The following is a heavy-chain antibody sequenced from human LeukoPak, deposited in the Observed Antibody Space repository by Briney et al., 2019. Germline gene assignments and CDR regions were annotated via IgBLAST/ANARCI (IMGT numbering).Heavy chain of an antibody. CDR2: ISGSGGST. V-gene: IGHV3-23*01. CDR1: GFTFSSYA. Sequence: GGSLRLSCAASGFTFSSYAMSWVRQAPGKGLEWVSAISGSGGSTYYADSVKGRFTISRDNSKNTPYLQMNSLRAEDTAVYYCANLVPAAHDAFDIWGQGTMVTVSS. D-gene: IGHD2-2*01. CDR3: ANLVPAAHDAFDI. J-gene: IGHJ3*02.